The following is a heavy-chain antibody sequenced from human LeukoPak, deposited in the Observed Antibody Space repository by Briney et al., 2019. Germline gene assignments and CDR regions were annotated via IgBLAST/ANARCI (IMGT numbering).Heavy chain of an antibody. CDR3: ARETGLLWFGELLRDLAFDI. Sequence: SETLSLTCAVAGGTISSSNWWSWVRQPPGKGLEWIGEIYHSGSTNYNPSLKSRVTISVDKSKNQFSLKLSSVTAADTAVYYCARETGLLWFGELLRDLAFDIWGQGTMVTVSS. CDR1: GGTISSSNW. CDR2: IYHSGST. D-gene: IGHD3-10*01. V-gene: IGHV4-4*02. J-gene: IGHJ3*02.